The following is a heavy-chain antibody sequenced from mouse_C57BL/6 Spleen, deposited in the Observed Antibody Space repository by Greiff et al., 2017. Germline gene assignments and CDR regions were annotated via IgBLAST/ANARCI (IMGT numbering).Heavy chain of an antibody. D-gene: IGHD1-1*01. CDR3: AREDGSSYNYFDY. CDR2: INYDGSST. CDR1: GFTFSDYY. J-gene: IGHJ2*01. V-gene: IGHV5-16*01. Sequence: EVHLVESEGGLVQPGSSMKLSCTASGFTFSDYYMAWVRQVPEKGLEWVANINYDGSSTYYLDSLKSRFIISRDNAKNILYLQMSSLKSEDTATYYCAREDGSSYNYFDYWGQGTTLTVSS.